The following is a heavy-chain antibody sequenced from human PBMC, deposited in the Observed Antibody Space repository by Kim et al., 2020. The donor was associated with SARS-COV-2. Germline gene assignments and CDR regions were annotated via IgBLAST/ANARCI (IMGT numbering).Heavy chain of an antibody. J-gene: IGHJ4*02. D-gene: IGHD3-22*01. CDR3: AAWGQWLWAGTMIVEDY. V-gene: IGHV4-39*01. Sequence: LKSRVTISVDTSKHQFSLKLSSVTAADTAVYYCAAWGQWLWAGTMIVEDYWGQGTLVTVSS.